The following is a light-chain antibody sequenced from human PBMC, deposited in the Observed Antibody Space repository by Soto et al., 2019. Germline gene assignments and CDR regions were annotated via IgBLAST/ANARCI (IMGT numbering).Light chain of an antibody. V-gene: IGKV3-15*01. J-gene: IGKJ1*01. CDR3: QQYNNWQTWT. Sequence: IVMTQSPATLPVSPGERVTLSCRARQSVGSNLAWYQQKPGQAPRLLLYGASTRATGIPARFSGSGSETEFTLTISSLQDEDSAVYFCQQYNNWQTWTFGQGTKVDIK. CDR2: GAS. CDR1: QSVGSN.